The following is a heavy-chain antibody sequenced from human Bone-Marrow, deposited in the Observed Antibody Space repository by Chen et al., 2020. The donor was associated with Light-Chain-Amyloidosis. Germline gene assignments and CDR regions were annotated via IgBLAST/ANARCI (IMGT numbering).Heavy chain of an antibody. Sequence: VQLEKSGPEVKKPGASLKISCKGSGYTFPNYRIGWVRQMPGKGLEWMGVIYPDDSDARYSPSFEGQVTISADKSITTAYLQWRSLKASDTAMYYCARRRDGYNFDYWGQGTLVTVSS. D-gene: IGHD5-12*01. V-gene: IGHV5-51*01. CDR3: ARRRDGYNFDY. CDR1: GYTFPNYR. CDR2: IYPDDSDA. J-gene: IGHJ4*02.